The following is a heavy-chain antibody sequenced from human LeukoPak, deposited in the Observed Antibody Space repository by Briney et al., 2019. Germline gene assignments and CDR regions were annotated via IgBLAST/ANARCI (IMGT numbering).Heavy chain of an antibody. CDR3: ARVTFGGVRGVIITIDY. CDR1: GYTFTSYA. V-gene: IGHV7-4-1*02. J-gene: IGHJ4*02. D-gene: IGHD3-10*01. CDR2: INTNTGSP. Sequence: ASVKVSCKASGYTFTSYAMNWVRQAPGQGLEWMGWINTNTGSPTYAQGFTGRFVFSLDTSVSTAYLQISSLKAEDTAVYYCARVTFGGVRGVIITIDYWGQGTLVTVSS.